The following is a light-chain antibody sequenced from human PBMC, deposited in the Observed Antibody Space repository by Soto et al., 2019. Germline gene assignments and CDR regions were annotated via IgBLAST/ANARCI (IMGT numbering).Light chain of an antibody. J-gene: IGLJ3*02. CDR2: DVT. Sequence: QSALTQPASVSASAGQSITISCTGTSSDVETYKYVSWYQQRAGKVPKLILYDVTDRPSGISPRFSGSKSGNTASLTISGLQPEDEADYYCSSYVSKNSLMFGGGTKLTVL. CDR1: SSDVETYKY. V-gene: IGLV2-14*03. CDR3: SSYVSKNSLM.